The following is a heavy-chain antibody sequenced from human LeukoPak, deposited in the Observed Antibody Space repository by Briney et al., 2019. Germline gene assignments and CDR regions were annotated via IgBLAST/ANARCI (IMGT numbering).Heavy chain of an antibody. CDR2: ITAGGNT. Sequence: GGSLRLFCAASGFTFSSYGMTWVRQAPGKGLEWVSAITAGGNTYFADSVKGRFTISRDNSKNMLYLQMNSLRAEDTALYYCAKAPGDYYDTRADRDYWGQGTLVTVSS. CDR3: AKAPGDYYDTRADRDY. CDR1: GFTFSSYG. J-gene: IGHJ4*02. V-gene: IGHV3-23*01. D-gene: IGHD3-22*01.